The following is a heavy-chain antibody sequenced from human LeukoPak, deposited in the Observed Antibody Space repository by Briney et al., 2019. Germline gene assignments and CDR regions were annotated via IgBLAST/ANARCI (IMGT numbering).Heavy chain of an antibody. Sequence: ASVKLSCKASGYTFTSYYLHWVRQAPGQGLEWMGIINPSGGSTIYAQNFQGRVTRTGDTSTSTVYMELSSLRSEDRAVYYCARGVTSWTYYFGSWGQGTLGTVPP. CDR2: INPSGGST. D-gene: IGHD2-21*02. V-gene: IGHV1-46*01. CDR1: GYTFTSYY. J-gene: IGHJ4*02. CDR3: ARGVTSWTYYFGS.